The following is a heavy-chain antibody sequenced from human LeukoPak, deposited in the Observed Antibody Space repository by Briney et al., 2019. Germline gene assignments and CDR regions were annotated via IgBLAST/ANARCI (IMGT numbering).Heavy chain of an antibody. V-gene: IGHV1-2*02. D-gene: IGHD3-16*01. CDR2: INPNSGGT. CDR1: GYTFTGYY. CDR3: ARERLGDRRAFDI. Sequence: ASVNVSCKASGYTFTGYYMHWVRQAPGQGLEWMGWINPNSGGTNYAQKFQGRVTMTRDTSISTAYMELSRLRSDDTAVYYCARERLGDRRAFDIWGQGTMVTVSS. J-gene: IGHJ3*02.